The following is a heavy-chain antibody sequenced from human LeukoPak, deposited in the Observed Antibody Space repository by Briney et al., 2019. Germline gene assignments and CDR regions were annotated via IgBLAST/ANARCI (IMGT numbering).Heavy chain of an antibody. CDR3: AREFGHNRWYFDY. V-gene: IGHV3-30*03. CDR1: GFTFRTYS. Sequence: PGRSLRLSCAASGFTFRTYSIHWFRQAPGKGLEWVTVVSADGRTQLYSDSVKGRFTVSRDNSLNTLHLQMNSLKTEDTAVYYCAREFGHNRWYFDYWGQGALVTVSS. CDR2: VSADGRTQ. D-gene: IGHD5-24*01. J-gene: IGHJ4*02.